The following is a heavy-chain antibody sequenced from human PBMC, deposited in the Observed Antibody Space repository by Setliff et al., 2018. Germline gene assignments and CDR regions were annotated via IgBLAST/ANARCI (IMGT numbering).Heavy chain of an antibody. Sequence: SETLSLTCAVYGGSFSGYYWSWIRQPPGKGLEWIGGINHSGSTNYNPSLNSRVTISLDTSKNQFSLKLISVTAADTAVYYCARVAGSGYLDRCFDPWGQGTLVTVSS. J-gene: IGHJ5*02. D-gene: IGHD3-22*01. CDR2: INHSGST. CDR1: GGSFSGYY. V-gene: IGHV4-34*01. CDR3: ARVAGSGYLDRCFDP.